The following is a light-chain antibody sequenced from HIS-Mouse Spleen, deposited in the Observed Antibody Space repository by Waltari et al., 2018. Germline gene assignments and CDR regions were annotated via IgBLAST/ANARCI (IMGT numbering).Light chain of an antibody. CDR3: QSYDSSLSWV. Sequence: QSVLTQPPSVSGAPGQRVTIPCTGSSPNIGAGYDVHWYQQLPGTAPKLLLYGNSNRPSGVPDRFSGSKSGTSASLAITGLQAEDEADYYCQSYDSSLSWVFGGGTKLTVL. CDR2: GNS. J-gene: IGLJ3*02. V-gene: IGLV1-40*01. CDR1: SPNIGAGYD.